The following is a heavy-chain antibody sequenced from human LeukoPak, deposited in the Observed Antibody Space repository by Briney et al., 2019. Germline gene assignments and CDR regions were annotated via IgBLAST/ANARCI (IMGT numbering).Heavy chain of an antibody. CDR1: GFTFSSYG. CDR3: ARDPYCSSTSCYLYFDY. D-gene: IGHD2-2*01. V-gene: IGHV3-33*01. J-gene: IGHJ4*02. CDR2: IWYDGSNK. Sequence: PGRSLRLSCAASGFTFSSYGMHWVRQAPGKGLEWVAVIWYDGSNKYYADSVKGRFTISRDNSKNTLYLQMNSLRAEDTAVYYCARDPYCSSTSCYLYFDYWGQGTLVTVSS.